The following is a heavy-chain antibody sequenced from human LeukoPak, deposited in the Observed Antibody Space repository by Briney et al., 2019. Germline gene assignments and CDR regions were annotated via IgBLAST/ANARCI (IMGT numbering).Heavy chain of an antibody. CDR2: IYYSGST. CDR3: ARAVAGVETFDY. J-gene: IGHJ4*02. Sequence: PSETLSLTCTVSGGSISSYYWSWIRQPPGKGLEWIGYIYYSGSTNYNPSLKSRVTISVDTSKNQFSLKLSSVTAADTAVYYCARAVAGVETFDYWGQGTLVTVSS. V-gene: IGHV4-59*01. CDR1: GGSISSYY. D-gene: IGHD6-19*01.